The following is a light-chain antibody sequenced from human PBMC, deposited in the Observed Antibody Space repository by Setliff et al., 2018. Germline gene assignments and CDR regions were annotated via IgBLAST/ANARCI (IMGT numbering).Light chain of an antibody. V-gene: IGLV2-14*01. J-gene: IGLJ1*01. CDR3: SSYTSSSTYV. CDR1: SSDIGGYNY. Sequence: ALAQPASVSGSPGQSITISCTGSSSDIGGYNYVSWYQQHPDKAPKLMISDVSKRPSGVSNRFSGSKSGNTASLTISGLQAEDEADYYCSSYTSSSTYVFGTGTKVTVL. CDR2: DVS.